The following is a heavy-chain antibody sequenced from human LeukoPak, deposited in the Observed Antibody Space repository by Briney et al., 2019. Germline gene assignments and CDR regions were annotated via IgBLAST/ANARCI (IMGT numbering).Heavy chain of an antibody. CDR2: IIAGNGNT. J-gene: IGHJ4*02. V-gene: IGHV1-3*01. Sequence: ASVKVSCKASGCTFTSFAIHWVRQAPGQRLEWMGWIIAGNGNTKYSQKFQDRVTITRDTSASTAYMELSSLRSEDTAVYYCARGGSSSWPTDYWGQGTLVTVSS. CDR1: GCTFTSFA. CDR3: ARGGSSSWPTDY. D-gene: IGHD6-13*01.